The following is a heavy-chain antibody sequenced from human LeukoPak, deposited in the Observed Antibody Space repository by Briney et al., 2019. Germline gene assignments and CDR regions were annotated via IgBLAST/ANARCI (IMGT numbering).Heavy chain of an antibody. V-gene: IGHV3-66*01. J-gene: IGHJ4*02. Sequence: GGSLRLSCAASEFSVGSNYMSWVRQAPGKGLEWVSLIYSGGSTNYADSVKGRFTISRDSSKNTLYLQMNSLRAEDTAVYYCASPTNRRWYSGIDYWGQGTLVTVSS. CDR1: EFSVGSNY. D-gene: IGHD6-13*01. CDR2: IYSGGST. CDR3: ASPTNRRWYSGIDY.